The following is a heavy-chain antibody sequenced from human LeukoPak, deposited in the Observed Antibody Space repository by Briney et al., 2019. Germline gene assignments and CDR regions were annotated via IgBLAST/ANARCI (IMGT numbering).Heavy chain of an antibody. V-gene: IGHV3-21*01. CDR2: ISSSSSYI. D-gene: IGHD4-17*01. CDR3: ARDKTTVTIDAFDM. Sequence: PGGSLRLSCAASGFTFSSYSMNWVRQAPGKGLEWVSSISSSSSYIYYADSVKGRFTISRDNAKNSLYLQMNSLRDEDTAVYYCARDKTTVTIDAFDMWGQGTMVTVSS. CDR1: GFTFSSYS. J-gene: IGHJ3*02.